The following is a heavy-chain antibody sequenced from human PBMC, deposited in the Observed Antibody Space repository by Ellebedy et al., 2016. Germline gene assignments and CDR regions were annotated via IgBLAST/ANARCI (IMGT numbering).Heavy chain of an antibody. CDR3: ARRMDV. V-gene: IGHV3-48*04. J-gene: IGHJ6*02. Sequence: GESLKISXAASGFTFSSYSMNWVRQAPGKGLEWVSYISSSSSTIYYADSVKGRSTISRDNAKNSLYLQMNSLRAEDTAVYYCARRMDVWGQGTTVTVSS. CDR2: ISSSSSTI. CDR1: GFTFSSYS.